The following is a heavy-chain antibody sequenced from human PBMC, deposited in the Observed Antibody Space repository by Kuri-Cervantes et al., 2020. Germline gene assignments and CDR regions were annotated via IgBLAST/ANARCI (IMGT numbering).Heavy chain of an antibody. J-gene: IGHJ4*02. CDR2: IWYDGSNK. CDR1: GFNFSSYD. Sequence: GESLKISCAASGFNFSSYDMHWVRQAPGKGLEWVAVIWYDGSNKYYADSVKGRFTISRDNSKNTLYLQTNSLRAEDTAVYYCARLGIAAAGTPDDYWGQGTLVTVSS. V-gene: IGHV3-33*01. D-gene: IGHD6-13*01. CDR3: ARLGIAAAGTPDDY.